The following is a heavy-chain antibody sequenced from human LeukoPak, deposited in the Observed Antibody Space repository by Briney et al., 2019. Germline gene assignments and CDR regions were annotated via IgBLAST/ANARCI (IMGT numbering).Heavy chain of an antibody. V-gene: IGHV3-21*01. CDR1: GFTFSRYT. CDR2: ISGSSTYI. J-gene: IGHJ6*04. CDR3: AELGITMIGGV. Sequence: GGSLRLSCAASGFTFSRYTMNWVRQAPGKGLAWVSSISGSSTYIYYADSVKGRFTISRDNAKNSLFLQMNSLRAEDTAVYYCAELGITMIGGVWGKGTTVTISS. D-gene: IGHD3-10*02.